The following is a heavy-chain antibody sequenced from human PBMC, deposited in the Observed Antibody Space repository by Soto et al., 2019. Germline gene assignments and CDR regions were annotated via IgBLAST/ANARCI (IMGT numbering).Heavy chain of an antibody. CDR2: ISWNSDNI. J-gene: IGHJ3*02. D-gene: IGHD4-4*01. Sequence: GFTFDDYAMPWVREAPGKGLEWVSGISWNSDNIGYADSVKGRFTISRDNAKNSLYLQMNSLRAEDTALYYCAKDLYSNYGDAFDIWGQGTMVTVSS. V-gene: IGHV3-9*01. CDR1: GFTFDDYA. CDR3: AKDLYSNYGDAFDI.